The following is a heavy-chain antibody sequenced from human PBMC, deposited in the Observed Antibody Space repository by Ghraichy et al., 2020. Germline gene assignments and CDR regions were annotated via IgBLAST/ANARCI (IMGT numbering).Heavy chain of an antibody. V-gene: IGHV3-23*01. CDR2: VSGNGAKT. CDR3: ARDITGYNRAMASDAFGF. Sequence: LSLTCAASGFTFSYFAMTWVRQAPGKGLEWVSAVSGNGAKTYYADSVKGRFTISRDNFKNTLYLQMNSLRADDTALYYCARDITGYNRAMASDAFGFWGQGTTVTVSS. D-gene: IGHD5-24*01. J-gene: IGHJ3*01. CDR1: GFTFSYFA.